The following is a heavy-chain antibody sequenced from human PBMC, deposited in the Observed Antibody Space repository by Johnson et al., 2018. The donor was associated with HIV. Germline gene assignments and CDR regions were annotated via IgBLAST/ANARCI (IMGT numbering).Heavy chain of an antibody. CDR3: ARDHSRDEAFDI. CDR2: ISYDGSNK. J-gene: IGHJ3*02. D-gene: IGHD5-24*01. CDR1: GFTFSSYG. Sequence: VQRVESGGGVVQPGRSLRLPSAASGFTFSSYGMHWARQAPGKGLDWVAVISYDGSNKYYADSVKGRSTISRDNSKNTLYLQMNSLRAEDTAVYYCARDHSRDEAFDIWGQGTMVTVSS. V-gene: IGHV3-30*19.